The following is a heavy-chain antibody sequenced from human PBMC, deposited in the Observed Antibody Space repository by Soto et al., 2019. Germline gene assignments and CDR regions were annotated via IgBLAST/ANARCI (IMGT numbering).Heavy chain of an antibody. V-gene: IGHV4-39*01. CDR1: GGSISSSSYY. Sequence: PSETLSLTCTVSGGSISSSSYYWGWIRQPPGKGLEWIGSIYYSGSTYYTPSLKSRVTISVDTSKNQFSLKLTSVTAADTAVYYCASTASDYSVYYYMDVWGKGTTVTVSS. J-gene: IGHJ6*03. CDR2: IYYSGST. CDR3: ASTASDYSVYYYMDV. D-gene: IGHD3-10*01.